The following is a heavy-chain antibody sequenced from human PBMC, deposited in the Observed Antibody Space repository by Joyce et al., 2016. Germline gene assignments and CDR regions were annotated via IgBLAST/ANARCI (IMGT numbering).Heavy chain of an antibody. CDR1: GGNFRSYA. CDR2: IIPLFGAP. V-gene: IGHV1-69*01. CDR3: ARDQVRGSIDSAFEY. D-gene: IGHD3-10*01. Sequence: QVHLVQSGAEVTRPGSSVKLSCKTSGGNFRSYALNWVRQAPGQGLEWMGGIIPLFGAPSYAQKCQGRITLTADDSTTTVYMQLGSLTSADTAGYYCARDQVRGSIDSAFEYWGQGALVTVSS. J-gene: IGHJ4*02.